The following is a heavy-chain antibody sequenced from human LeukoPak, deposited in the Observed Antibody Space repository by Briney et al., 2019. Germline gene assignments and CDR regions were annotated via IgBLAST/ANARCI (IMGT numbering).Heavy chain of an antibody. CDR2: ISSSSSYI. D-gene: IGHD3-3*01. CDR1: GFTFSSYA. CDR3: ARYYDFWSGVRGFDY. J-gene: IGHJ4*02. Sequence: GRSLRLSCAASGFTFSSYAIHWVRQAPGKGLEWVSSISSSSSYIYYADSVKGRFTISRDNAKNSLYLQMNSLRAEDTAVYYCARYYDFWSGVRGFDYWGQGTLVTVSS. V-gene: IGHV3-21*01.